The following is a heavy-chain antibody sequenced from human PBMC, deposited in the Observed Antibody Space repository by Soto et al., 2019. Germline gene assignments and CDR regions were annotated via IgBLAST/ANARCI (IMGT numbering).Heavy chain of an antibody. D-gene: IGHD3-16*01. CDR1: GGSISSGDFY. CDR2: IYFSGSP. CDR3: APKPPPYVWHGMDV. V-gene: IGHV4-30-4*01. Sequence: QVQLQESGPGLVKPSQTLALTCTVSGGSISSGDFYWSWIRQPPGKGLEWIGYIYFSGSPYYNPALTSRVAMSVDTSKNQFSLKLNSVPAADTAVYFCAPKPPPYVWHGMDVWRQGTRVTVSP. J-gene: IGHJ6*01.